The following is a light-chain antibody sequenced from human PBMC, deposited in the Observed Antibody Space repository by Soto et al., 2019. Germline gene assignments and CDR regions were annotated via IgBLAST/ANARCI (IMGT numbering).Light chain of an antibody. J-gene: IGLJ2*01. V-gene: IGLV2-8*01. Sequence: QSALTQPPSASGSPGQSVTISCTGTSSDVGGYNYVSWYQQHPGKVPKLIIYEVNKRPSGIPDRFSGSKSGTTASLTVSGLQAEDEADYYCSSYAGSNNVIFGGGTKVNVL. CDR2: EVN. CDR1: SSDVGGYNY. CDR3: SSYAGSNNVI.